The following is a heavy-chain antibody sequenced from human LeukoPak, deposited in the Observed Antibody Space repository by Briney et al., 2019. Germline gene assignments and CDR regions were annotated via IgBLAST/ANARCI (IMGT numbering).Heavy chain of an antibody. CDR2: ISYDGSNK. CDR3: ARDYCSSTSCYDNY. D-gene: IGHD2-2*01. CDR1: GFTFSSYA. Sequence: GGSLRLSCAASGFTFSSYAMHWVRQAPGKGLEWVAVISYDGSNKYYADSVKGRFTISRDNSKNTLYLQMNSLRAEDTAVYYCARDYCSSTSCYDNYWGQGTLVTVSS. V-gene: IGHV3-30*04. J-gene: IGHJ4*02.